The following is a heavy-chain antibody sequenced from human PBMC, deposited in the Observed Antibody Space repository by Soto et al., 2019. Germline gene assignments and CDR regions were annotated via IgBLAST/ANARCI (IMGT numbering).Heavy chain of an antibody. CDR1: GYSFTSYW. CDR2: IYPGDSDT. V-gene: IGHV5-51*01. J-gene: IGHJ5*02. CDR3: ARRTHCSSTSCYRGPSNWFDP. D-gene: IGHD2-2*02. Sequence: XESLKISCKGSGYSFTSYWIGWVRQMPGKGLEWMGIIYPGDSDTRYSPSFQGQVTISADKSISTAYLQWGSLKASDTAMYYCARRTHCSSTSCYRGPSNWFDPWGQGTLVTVSS.